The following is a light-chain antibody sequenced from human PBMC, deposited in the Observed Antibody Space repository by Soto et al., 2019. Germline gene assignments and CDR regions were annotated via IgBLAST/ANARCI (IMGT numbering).Light chain of an antibody. V-gene: IGKV3-20*01. CDR1: QSVISNY. J-gene: IGKJ4*01. Sequence: EIVLTQSPGTLSLSPGERATLSCRAGQSVISNYVAWYQHKPGQAPRLLIFGASTTATGIPDRFSGSGSWRDFTLTISRLEPEDFAVYYCQHYYNTPLTFGGGTKVEI. CDR3: QHYYNTPLT. CDR2: GAS.